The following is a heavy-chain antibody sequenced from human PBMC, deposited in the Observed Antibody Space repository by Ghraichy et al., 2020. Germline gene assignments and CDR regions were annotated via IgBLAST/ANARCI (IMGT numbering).Heavy chain of an antibody. Sequence: GGSPRLSCAASGFTFSSYWMHWVRQTPNKGLVWVSRIKSDGSSTNYADSVKGRFTISRDNARDTLYLQMNSLRAEDTAVYYCARSFLEAAGTIIDYWGQGTLVTVSS. CDR3: ARSFLEAAGTIIDY. D-gene: IGHD6-13*01. CDR1: GFTFSSYW. CDR2: IKSDGSST. V-gene: IGHV3-74*01. J-gene: IGHJ4*02.